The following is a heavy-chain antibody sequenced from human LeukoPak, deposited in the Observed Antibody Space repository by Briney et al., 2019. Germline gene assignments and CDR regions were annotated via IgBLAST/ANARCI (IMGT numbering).Heavy chain of an antibody. CDR1: GVTISSYA. D-gene: IGHD2-2*02. V-gene: IGHV3-23*01. J-gene: IGHJ4*02. CDR3: ATRGYCSSTSCYTMAN. CDR2: ISGSGGST. Sequence: GGSLRLSCAASGVTISSYAMSWVRQAPGKGLEWVSDISGSGGSTHYADSAKGRFTISRDNSKNTLYLQMNSLRAEDTAVYYCATRGYCSSTSCYTMANWGQGTLVTVSS.